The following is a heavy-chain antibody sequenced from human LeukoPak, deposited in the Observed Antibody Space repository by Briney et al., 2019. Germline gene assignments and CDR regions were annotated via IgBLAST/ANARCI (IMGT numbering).Heavy chain of an antibody. CDR3: ARGKAAGEDFDY. V-gene: IGHV4-59*01. CDR2: MYSGGTT. D-gene: IGHD6-13*01. J-gene: IGHJ4*02. Sequence: SETLSLTCTVSDGSINGYYWSWIRQPPGKGLDWIGYMYSGGTTNYSPSLKSRVTISEDMSKNQFSLKLTSVTAADTAVYYCARGKAAGEDFDYWGQGTLVTVSS. CDR1: DGSINGYY.